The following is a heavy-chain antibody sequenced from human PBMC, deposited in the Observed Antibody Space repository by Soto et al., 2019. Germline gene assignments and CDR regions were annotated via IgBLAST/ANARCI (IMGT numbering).Heavy chain of an antibody. J-gene: IGHJ3*02. CDR2: ISSSSSTI. D-gene: IGHD6-19*01. V-gene: IGHV3-48*01. Sequence: GGSLRLSCAASGFTFSSYSMNWVRQAPGKGLEWVSYISSSSSTIYYADSVKGRFTISRDNAKNSLYLQMNSLRAEDTAVYYCARVGWLVLLYPNTDAFDIWGQGTMVTVSS. CDR3: ARVGWLVLLYPNTDAFDI. CDR1: GFTFSSYS.